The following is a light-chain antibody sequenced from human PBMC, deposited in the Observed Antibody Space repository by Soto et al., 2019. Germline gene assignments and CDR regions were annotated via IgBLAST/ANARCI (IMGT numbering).Light chain of an antibody. V-gene: IGLV1-44*01. Sequence: QAVVTQPPSASATPGQRVTISCSGRTSNIGSNTVNWYQQLPGTAPKLLISSDNQRPSGVPDRFSGSRSGTSASLAISGLQSEDEADYYCAAWDDGLSGWVFGGGTKLTV. J-gene: IGLJ3*02. CDR3: AAWDDGLSGWV. CDR2: SDN. CDR1: TSNIGSNT.